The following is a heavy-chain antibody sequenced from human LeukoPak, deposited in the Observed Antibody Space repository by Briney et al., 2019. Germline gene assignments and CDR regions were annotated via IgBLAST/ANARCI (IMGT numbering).Heavy chain of an antibody. J-gene: IGHJ4*02. V-gene: IGHV3-48*03. Sequence: GGSLRLSYAASGFTFSSYEMNWVRQAPGKGLEWVSYISSSDSTIYYAGPVKGRFTISRDDAKNSLYLQMNSLRAEDTAVYYCARPIPGARAFDFWGQGTLVTVSS. CDR1: GFTFSSYE. D-gene: IGHD2-2*01. CDR3: ARPIPGARAFDF. CDR2: ISSSDSTI.